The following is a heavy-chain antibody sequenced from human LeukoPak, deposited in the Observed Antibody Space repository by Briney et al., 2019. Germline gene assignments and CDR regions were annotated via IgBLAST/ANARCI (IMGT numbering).Heavy chain of an antibody. CDR2: ISSSSSYI. V-gene: IGHV3-21*01. CDR1: GXTFSSYS. J-gene: IGHJ4*02. CDR3: ARAFGGYCSGGSCLLDY. D-gene: IGHD2-15*01. Sequence: PGGSLRLSWAASGXTFSSYSMNWVRQAPGKGLEWVSSISSSSSYIYYADSVKGRFTISRDNAKNSLYLQMNSLRAEDTAVYYCARAFGGYCSGGSCLLDYWGQGILVTVSS.